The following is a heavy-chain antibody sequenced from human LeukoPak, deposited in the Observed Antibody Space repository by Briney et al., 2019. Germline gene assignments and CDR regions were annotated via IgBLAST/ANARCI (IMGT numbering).Heavy chain of an antibody. Sequence: KPSETLSLTCTVSGGSISDSNYYWGWIRQPPGKGLEWIGSIYYNGATQYNPSLKSRVSISVDTSKNQFSLKLSSVTAADTAVYYCARDSPGAVAGGGPGWFDPWGQGTLVTVSS. CDR1: GGSISDSNYY. V-gene: IGHV4-39*07. D-gene: IGHD6-19*01. CDR2: IYYNGAT. J-gene: IGHJ5*02. CDR3: ARDSPGAVAGGGPGWFDP.